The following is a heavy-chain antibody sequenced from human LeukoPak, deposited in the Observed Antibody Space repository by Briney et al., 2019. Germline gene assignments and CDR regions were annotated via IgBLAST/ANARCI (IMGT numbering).Heavy chain of an antibody. CDR3: ARGGDYGVKIDF. J-gene: IGHJ4*02. CDR2: ISGSGGNT. Sequence: GGTLRLPCAASGFTFSRYAFSWVRQAPGKGLEWVSGISGSGGNTYYADSVKGRFTISRDNSKTTVYLLMNSLTAEDTAFYFCARGGDYGVKIDFWGQGTLVTVSS. CDR1: GFTFSRYA. V-gene: IGHV3-23*01. D-gene: IGHD3-16*01.